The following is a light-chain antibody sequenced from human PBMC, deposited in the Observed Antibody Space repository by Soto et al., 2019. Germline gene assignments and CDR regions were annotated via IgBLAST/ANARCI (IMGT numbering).Light chain of an antibody. J-gene: IGKJ2*01. CDR1: QSVSSSY. V-gene: IGKV3-20*01. CDR2: GAS. Sequence: EIVLTQSPGTLSLSPGERATLSCRASQSVSSSYLAWYQQKPGQAPRLLIYGASSRATGIPDRFSGSGSGTDFTITISRLEPEDVAVYYCQQYGSSPYTVGQGTKLEIK. CDR3: QQYGSSPYT.